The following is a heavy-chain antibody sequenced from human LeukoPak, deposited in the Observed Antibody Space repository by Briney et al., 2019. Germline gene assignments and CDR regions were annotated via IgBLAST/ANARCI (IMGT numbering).Heavy chain of an antibody. D-gene: IGHD3-9*01. V-gene: IGHV1-2*02. Sequence: ASVKVSCKASRYTFTGYYMHWVRQAPGQGLEWMGWVNPNSGGTNYAQKFQGRVTMTRDTSISTAYMELSRLRSDDTAVYYCARDRGVFRYLDPWGQGTLVTVSS. J-gene: IGHJ5*02. CDR1: RYTFTGYY. CDR3: ARDRGVFRYLDP. CDR2: VNPNSGGT.